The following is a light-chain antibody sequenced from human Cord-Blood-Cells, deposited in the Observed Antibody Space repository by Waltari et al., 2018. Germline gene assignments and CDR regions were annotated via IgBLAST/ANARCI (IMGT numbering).Light chain of an antibody. CDR3: SSYTSSSTWV. CDR1: SSDVGGYNY. J-gene: IGLJ3*02. Sequence: TQPASVSGSPGQSITISCTGTSSDVGGYNYVSWYQQHPGKAPKLMIYDVSNRPSGVSNRFSGSKSGNTASLTISGLQSEDEADYYCSSYTSSSTWVFGGGTKLTVL. CDR2: DVS. V-gene: IGLV2-14*03.